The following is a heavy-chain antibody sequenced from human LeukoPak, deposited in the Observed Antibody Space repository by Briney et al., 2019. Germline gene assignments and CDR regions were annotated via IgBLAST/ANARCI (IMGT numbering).Heavy chain of an antibody. V-gene: IGHV1-18*01. D-gene: IGHD5-18*01. CDR3: ARDIGSYGPRPFDY. Sequence: ASVKVSCKASGGTFSSYAISWVRQAPGQGLEWMGWISAYNGNTNYAQKLQGRVTMTTDTSTSTAYMELRSLRSDDTAVYYCARDIGSYGPRPFDYWGQGTLVTVSS. J-gene: IGHJ4*02. CDR2: ISAYNGNT. CDR1: GGTFSSYA.